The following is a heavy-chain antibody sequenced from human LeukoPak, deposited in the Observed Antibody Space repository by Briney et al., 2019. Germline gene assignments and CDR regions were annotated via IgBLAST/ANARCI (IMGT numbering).Heavy chain of an antibody. Sequence: ASVKVSCKTSGYTFSNYGITWVRQAPRHGLEWMGWISAYNGNTDYAQKFRDRVTMTTDTSTRTAFMELRSLRADDTAVYYCAREDVRYFDFWGQGTLVTVSS. D-gene: IGHD3-10*01. J-gene: IGHJ4*02. CDR1: GYTFSNYG. CDR3: AREDVRYFDF. CDR2: ISAYNGNT. V-gene: IGHV1-18*01.